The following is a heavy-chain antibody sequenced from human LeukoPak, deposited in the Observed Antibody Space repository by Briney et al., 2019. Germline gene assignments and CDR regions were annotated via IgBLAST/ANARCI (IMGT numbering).Heavy chain of an antibody. CDR1: GGSFNSYY. Sequence: SETLSLTCTVSGGSFNSYYWSWIRQPAGEELEWIGRIYTSGSTNFNTSLKSRVTMSVDTSKKQFSLKLSSVTAADTAVYYCARDFADILTGYYTFAMDVWGQGTTVTVSS. CDR3: ARDFADILTGYYTFAMDV. CDR2: IYTSGST. J-gene: IGHJ6*02. D-gene: IGHD3-9*01. V-gene: IGHV4-4*07.